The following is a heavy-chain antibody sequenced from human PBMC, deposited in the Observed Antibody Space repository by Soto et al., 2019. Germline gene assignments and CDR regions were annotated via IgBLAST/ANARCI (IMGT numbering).Heavy chain of an antibody. CDR2: INGDNGDT. V-gene: IGHV1-3*01. J-gene: IGHJ3*02. CDR1: GYPFNKYS. Sequence: ASVKVSCKASGYPFNKYSIHWVRQAPGQRLEWIGWINGDNGDTKYAQEMQGRVTITRDTSASTAYMDLSSLRSEDTAVYYCARDKCYANTCFDDAFDIWGQGTVVTVSS. D-gene: IGHD3-16*01. CDR3: ARDKCYANTCFDDAFDI.